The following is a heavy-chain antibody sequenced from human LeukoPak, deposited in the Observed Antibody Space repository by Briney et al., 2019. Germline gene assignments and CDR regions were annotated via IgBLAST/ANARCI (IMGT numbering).Heavy chain of an antibody. V-gene: IGHV3-7*01. J-gene: IGHJ4*02. CDR2: KKQDGSET. D-gene: IGHD3-3*01. Sequence: PGGSLRLSCAASGFTFSSYWMSWVRQAPGKGLEWAANKKQDGSETYYVDSVKGRFTISRDNAKNSLYLQMNSLRAEDTAVYYCARVRLDGNFWSGYYPLDYWGRGTLVTVSS. CDR1: GFTFSSYW. CDR3: ARVRLDGNFWSGYYPLDY.